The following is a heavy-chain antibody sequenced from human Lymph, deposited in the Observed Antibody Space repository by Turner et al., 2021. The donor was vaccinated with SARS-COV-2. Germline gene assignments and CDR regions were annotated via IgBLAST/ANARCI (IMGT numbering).Heavy chain of an antibody. CDR1: GGTMNSNY. Sequence: QVQLPESGPRLVKPLETLSLTCTVSGGTMNSNYWSWIRQPPGKRLEWIGYIYYRGSTNYNPSLESRVTISVDTSRNQFSLNLTSVTAADTAIYYWARETVNNWVDPWGQGTLVTVSS. V-gene: IGHV4-59*01. CDR3: ARETVNNWVDP. CDR2: IYYRGST. D-gene: IGHD2-21*02. J-gene: IGHJ5*02.